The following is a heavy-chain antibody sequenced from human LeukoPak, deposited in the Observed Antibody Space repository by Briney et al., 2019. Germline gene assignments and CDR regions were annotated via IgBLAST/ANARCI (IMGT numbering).Heavy chain of an antibody. CDR3: AREGARFCSSARCYLKH. J-gene: IGHJ1*01. CDR2: IKEDGSEK. V-gene: IGHV3-7*01. Sequence: PGGSLRLSCVASGFTFSSYWMSWVRQAPGKGLEWVANIKEDGSEKYYVDSVKGRFTISRDNAKNSLYLQMNSLRAEDTAVYYCAREGARFCSSARCYLKHWGQGTVVTVSS. CDR1: GFTFSSYW. D-gene: IGHD2-2*01.